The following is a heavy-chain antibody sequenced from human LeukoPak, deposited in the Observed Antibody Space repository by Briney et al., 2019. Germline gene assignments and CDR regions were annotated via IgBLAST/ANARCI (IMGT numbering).Heavy chain of an antibody. Sequence: PSETLSLTCTVSGGSISSHYWSWIRQPPRKGLEWIGYIYYSGSTYYNPSLKSRVTISVDTSKNQFSLKLTSVTAADTAVYYCATGYYTPDYWGQGTLVTVSS. CDR3: ATGYYTPDY. D-gene: IGHD2/OR15-2a*01. CDR1: GGSISSHY. CDR2: IYYSGST. V-gene: IGHV4-59*11. J-gene: IGHJ4*02.